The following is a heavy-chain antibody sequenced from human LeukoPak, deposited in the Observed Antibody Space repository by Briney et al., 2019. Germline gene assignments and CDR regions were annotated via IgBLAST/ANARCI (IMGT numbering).Heavy chain of an antibody. Sequence: SETLSLSCTVSGDSISYYYWSWIRQPPGKGLEWIGYIYYSGSTNYNPSLKSRVTISVDTSKNQFSLKLSSVTAADTAVYYCARDAPWFDPWGQGTLVTVSS. J-gene: IGHJ5*02. CDR2: IYYSGST. CDR3: ARDAPWFDP. V-gene: IGHV4-59*01. CDR1: GDSISYYY.